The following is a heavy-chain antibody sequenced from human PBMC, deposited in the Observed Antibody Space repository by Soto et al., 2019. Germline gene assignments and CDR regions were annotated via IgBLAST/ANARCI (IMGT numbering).Heavy chain of an antibody. CDR2: AYYRSKWYI. CDR1: GDGVSSSSAT. CDR3: ARDNRGSGGNYYYGVDV. Sequence: SQTLSLTCAISGDGVSSSSATWNWIRQSPSRGLEWLGWAYYRSKWYIDYAVSVKGRININPDTSKNQLSLQLSSVTPEDTAVYYCARDNRGSGGNYYYGVDVWGQGTTVTVSS. V-gene: IGHV6-1*01. D-gene: IGHD3-10*01. J-gene: IGHJ6*02.